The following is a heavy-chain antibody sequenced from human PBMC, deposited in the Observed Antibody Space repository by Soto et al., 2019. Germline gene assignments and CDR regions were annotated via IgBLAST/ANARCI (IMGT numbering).Heavy chain of an antibody. CDR2: IYHSGST. Sequence: QLQLQESGSGLVKPSQTLSLTCAVSGGSISSGGYSWSWIRQPPGKGLEWIGYIYHSGSTYYNPSLKSRVTISVDRSKNQFSLKLSSVTAADTAVYYCASYYDSSGYRGYFDYWGQGTLVTVSS. J-gene: IGHJ4*02. CDR3: ASYYDSSGYRGYFDY. CDR1: GGSISSGGYS. V-gene: IGHV4-30-2*01. D-gene: IGHD3-22*01.